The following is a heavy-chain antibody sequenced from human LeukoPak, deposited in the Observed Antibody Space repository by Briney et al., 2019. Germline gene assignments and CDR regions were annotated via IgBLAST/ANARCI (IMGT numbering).Heavy chain of an antibody. CDR1: GYTLTELS. CDR3: ATAILDYYDSSGYKGWFDP. Sequence: ASVKVSCKVSGYTLTELSMHWVRQAPGKGLEWMGGFDPEDGETIYAQKFQGRVTMTEDTSTDTAYMELSSLRSEDTAVYYCATAILDYYDSSGYKGWFDPWGQGTLVTVSS. V-gene: IGHV1-24*01. J-gene: IGHJ5*02. D-gene: IGHD3-22*01. CDR2: FDPEDGET.